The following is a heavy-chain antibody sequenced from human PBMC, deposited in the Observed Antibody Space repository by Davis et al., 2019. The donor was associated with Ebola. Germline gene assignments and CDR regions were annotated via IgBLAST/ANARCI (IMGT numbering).Heavy chain of an antibody. Sequence: GESLKISCAASGFVFRNYVMSWVRQAPGKGLEWVSTLGTSADTYYADSVKGRFTISRDNTRNTLYLQVSSLRVEDTAVYYCAKERSEDIVVVVHDSWGQGTLVTVSS. CDR1: GFVFRNYV. CDR2: LGTSADT. V-gene: IGHV3-23*01. CDR3: AKERSEDIVVVVHDS. D-gene: IGHD2-15*01. J-gene: IGHJ4*02.